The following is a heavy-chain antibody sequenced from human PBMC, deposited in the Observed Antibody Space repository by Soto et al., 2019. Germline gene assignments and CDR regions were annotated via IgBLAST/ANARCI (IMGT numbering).Heavy chain of an antibody. J-gene: IGHJ4*02. CDR2: IYYSGST. D-gene: IGHD3-22*01. Sequence: PSETLSLTCTVSGGSISTYYWTWIRQPPGKGLEWIGYIYYSGSTNYNPSLKSRVTISVDTSKKEFSLKMSSVTAADTAVYYCARGSNFYDSSGYLDYWGQGALVTVS. V-gene: IGHV4-59*01. CDR3: ARGSNFYDSSGYLDY. CDR1: GGSISTYY.